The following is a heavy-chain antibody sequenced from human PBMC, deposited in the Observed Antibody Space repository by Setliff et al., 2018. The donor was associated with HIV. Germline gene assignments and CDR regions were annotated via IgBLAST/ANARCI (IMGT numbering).Heavy chain of an antibody. CDR3: ARMKTETAAYFYSYMDV. CDR2: ISAYNGNT. Sequence: ASVKVSCKASGYTFTSSGISWVRQAPGQGLEWMGWISAYNGNTNYAQKLQGRITMTTDPSTSTAYMDLRSLRSVDSAVYYCARMKTETAAYFYSYMDVWGKGTTVTVSS. D-gene: IGHD2-21*02. J-gene: IGHJ6*03. V-gene: IGHV1-18*01. CDR1: GYTFTSSG.